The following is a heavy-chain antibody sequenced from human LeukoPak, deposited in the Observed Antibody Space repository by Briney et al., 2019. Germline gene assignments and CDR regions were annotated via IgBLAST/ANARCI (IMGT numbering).Heavy chain of an antibody. CDR1: GFTFSSYG. Sequence: GGSLRLSCAASGFTFSSYGMHWVRQAPGNGLEWVVSIWYDGSDKYYADSVKGRFTISRDNSKNTLYLQMNSLRVEDTAVYYCAKYSSSSNYYFGMDVWGQGTTVTVSS. CDR2: IWYDGSDK. CDR3: AKYSSSSNYYFGMDV. J-gene: IGHJ6*02. V-gene: IGHV3-33*06. D-gene: IGHD6-6*01.